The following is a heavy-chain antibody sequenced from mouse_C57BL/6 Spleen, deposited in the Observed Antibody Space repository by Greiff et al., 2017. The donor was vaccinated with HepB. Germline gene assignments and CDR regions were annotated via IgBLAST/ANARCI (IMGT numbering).Heavy chain of an antibody. CDR2: IDPNSGGT. CDR3: ARHQSFYDGYYVAMDY. J-gene: IGHJ4*01. CDR1: GYTFTSYW. D-gene: IGHD2-3*01. Sequence: VQLQQSGAELVKPGASVKLSCKASGYTFTSYWMHWVKQRPGRGLEWIGRIDPNSGGTKYNEKFKSKATLTVDKPSSTAYMQLSSLTSEDSAVYYCARHQSFYDGYYVAMDYWGQGTSVTVSS. V-gene: IGHV1-72*01.